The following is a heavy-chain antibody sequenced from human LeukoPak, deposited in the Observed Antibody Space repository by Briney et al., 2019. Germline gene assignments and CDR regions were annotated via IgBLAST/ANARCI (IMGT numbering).Heavy chain of an antibody. CDR2: ISASGGST. CDR3: AKVGGVSSGYRGNFDY. J-gene: IGHJ4*02. V-gene: IGHV3-23*01. D-gene: IGHD3-22*01. CDR1: GFTFSSYA. Sequence: PGGSLRLSCAASGFTFSSYAMSWVRRGPGKGLEWVSGISASGGSTYNADSVKDRFTISRDNSKNMLYLQMNSLRAEDTAIYYCAKVGGVSSGYRGNFDYWGQGTLVTVSS.